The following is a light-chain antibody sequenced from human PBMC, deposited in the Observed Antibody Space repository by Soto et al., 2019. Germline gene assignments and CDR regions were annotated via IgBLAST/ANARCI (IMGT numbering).Light chain of an antibody. CDR2: GAS. J-gene: IGKJ2*01. V-gene: IGKV3-15*01. CDR3: QQYNNWPPLYT. Sequence: EIVMTQSPATLSVSPGERATLSCRASQSVSSNLAWYQQKPGQAPRLLIYGASTRATGIPARFSGSGSGTEFTLTSSSLQSEEVAVYYCQQYNNWPPLYTFGQGTKLEIK. CDR1: QSVSSN.